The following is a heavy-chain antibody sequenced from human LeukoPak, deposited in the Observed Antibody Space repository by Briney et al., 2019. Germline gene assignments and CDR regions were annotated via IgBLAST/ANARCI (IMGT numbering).Heavy chain of an antibody. CDR1: GFTFSSYW. J-gene: IGHJ4*02. D-gene: IGHD3-16*01. CDR3: AKTTGYVWGSYYDY. V-gene: IGHV3-7*03. Sequence: GGSLRLSCAASGFTFSSYWMSWVRQAPGKGLEWVANIKQDGSEKYYVDSVKGRFTISRDNSKNTLYLQMNSLRAEDTAVYYCAKTTGYVWGSYYDYWGQGTLVTVSS. CDR2: IKQDGSEK.